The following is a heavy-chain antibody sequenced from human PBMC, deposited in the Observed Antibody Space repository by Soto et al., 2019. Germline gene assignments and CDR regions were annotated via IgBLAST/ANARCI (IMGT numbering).Heavy chain of an antibody. V-gene: IGHV3-30*03. CDR3: ARDAVRFLDNLDIVATDGSADY. CDR1: GFTFRSYG. D-gene: IGHD5-12*01. J-gene: IGHJ4*02. CDR2: MSFDGSNK. Sequence: PGGSLRLSCAASGFTFRSYGMHWVRQAPGKGLEWVALMSFDGSNKYYADSVRGRFTISSDNSKSTLYLQMDILRPEDTAVYYCARDAVRFLDNLDIVATDGSADYWGQGTLVTVSS.